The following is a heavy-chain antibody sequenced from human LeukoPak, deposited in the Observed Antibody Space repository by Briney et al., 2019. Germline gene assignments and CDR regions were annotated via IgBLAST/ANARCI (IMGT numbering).Heavy chain of an antibody. J-gene: IGHJ5*02. Sequence: PSETLSHTCAVSGGSTSSSSWWSWVRQPPGKGLEWIGEIYHCGSTNYNPSLKSRVTISVDKSKNQFSLKLSSVTAADTAVYYCARDRCSSTSCYVGVGWFDPWGQGTLVTVSS. CDR3: ARDRCSSTSCYVGVGWFDP. D-gene: IGHD2-2*01. CDR2: IYHCGST. CDR1: GGSTSSSSW. V-gene: IGHV4-4*02.